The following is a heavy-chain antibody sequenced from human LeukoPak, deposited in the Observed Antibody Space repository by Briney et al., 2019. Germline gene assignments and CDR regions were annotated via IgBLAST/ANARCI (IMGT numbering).Heavy chain of an antibody. Sequence: GGSLRLSCTASGFTFGDYAMSWVRQAPGKGLEWVGFIRSKAYGGTTEYAASVKGRFTISRDDSKSIAYLQMNSLKTEDTAVYYCTSSTVGGWYAVGFDPWGQGTLVTVSS. CDR3: TSSTVGGWYAVGFDP. CDR1: GFTFGDYA. D-gene: IGHD6-19*01. J-gene: IGHJ5*02. CDR2: IRSKAYGGTT. V-gene: IGHV3-49*04.